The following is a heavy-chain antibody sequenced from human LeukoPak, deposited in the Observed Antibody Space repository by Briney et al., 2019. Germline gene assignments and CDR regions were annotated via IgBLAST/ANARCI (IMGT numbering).Heavy chain of an antibody. CDR2: IKQDGSEK. D-gene: IGHD2-2*01. V-gene: IGHV3-7*01. CDR1: GFTFSNYW. CDR3: ARDACSTTSCFSHWFDP. J-gene: IGHJ5*02. Sequence: GGSLRLSCAASGFTFSNYWMSWVRQAPGKGLEWVANIKQDGSEKYYVDSVKGRFTISRDNAKNSLFLQMNTLRAEDTAVYYCARDACSTTSCFSHWFDPWGQGTLVTVSS.